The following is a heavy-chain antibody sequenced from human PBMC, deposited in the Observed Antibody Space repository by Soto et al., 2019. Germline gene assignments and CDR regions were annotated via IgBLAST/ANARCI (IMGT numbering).Heavy chain of an antibody. CDR3: ARGGEPIDY. V-gene: IGHV1-2*04. CDR2: INPNSGGT. D-gene: IGHD2-21*01. Sequence: GASVKVSFKAPGYTITGYYMHWVRQAPGQGLEWMGWINPNSGGTNYAQKFQGWVTMTRDTSASTAYMELSSLRSEDTAVYYCARGGEPIDYWGQGTLVTVSS. J-gene: IGHJ4*02. CDR1: GYTITGYY.